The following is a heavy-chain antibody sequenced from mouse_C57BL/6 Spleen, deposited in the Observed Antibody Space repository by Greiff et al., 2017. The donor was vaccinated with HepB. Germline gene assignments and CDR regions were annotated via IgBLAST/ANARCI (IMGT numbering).Heavy chain of an antibody. CDR3: ARDRAYYSNFYYFDY. V-gene: IGHV5-4*01. CDR1: GFTFSSYA. CDR2: ISDGGSYT. J-gene: IGHJ2*01. Sequence: EVKVVESGGGLVKPGGSLKLSCAASGFTFSSYAMSWVRQTPEKRLEWVATISDGGSYTYYPDNVKGRFTISRDNAKNNLYLQMSHLKSEDTAMYYCARDRAYYSNFYYFDYWGQGTTLTVSS. D-gene: IGHD2-5*01.